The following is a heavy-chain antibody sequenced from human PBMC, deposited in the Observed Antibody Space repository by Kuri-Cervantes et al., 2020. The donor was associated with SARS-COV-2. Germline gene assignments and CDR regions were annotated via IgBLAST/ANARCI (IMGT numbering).Heavy chain of an antibody. CDR3: ARTYYYDSSGYPRYSDAFDI. J-gene: IGHJ3*02. CDR1: GGSISSGSYY. CDR2: IYTSGST. V-gene: IGHV4-61*09. D-gene: IGHD3-22*01. Sequence: SETLSLTCTVSGGSISSGSYYWSWIRRPAGKGLEWIGYIYTSGSTNYNPSLKSRVTISVDTSKNQFSLKLSSVTAADTAVYYCARTYYYDSSGYPRYSDAFDIWGQGTMVTVSS.